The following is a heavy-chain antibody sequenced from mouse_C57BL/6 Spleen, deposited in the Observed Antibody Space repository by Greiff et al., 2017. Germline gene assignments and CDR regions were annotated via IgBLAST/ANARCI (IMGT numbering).Heavy chain of an antibody. V-gene: IGHV1-20*01. D-gene: IGHD1-1*01. CDR2: INPYNGDT. CDR1: GYSFTGYF. J-gene: IGHJ4*01. CDR3: ARYDGSSLYYAMDY. Sequence: VQLQQSGPELVKPGDSVKISCKASGYSFTGYFMNWVMQSHGKSLEWIGRINPYNGDTFYNQKFKGKATLTVDKSSSTAHMELRSLTSEDSAVYYCARYDGSSLYYAMDYWGQGTSVTVSS.